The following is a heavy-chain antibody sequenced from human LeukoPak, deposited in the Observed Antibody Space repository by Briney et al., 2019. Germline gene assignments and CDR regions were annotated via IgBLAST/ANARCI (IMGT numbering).Heavy chain of an antibody. CDR2: IYYSGST. V-gene: IGHV4-61*01. Sequence: SETLSLTCAVSGYSISSGYYWCWIRQPPGKGLEWIGYIYYSGSTNYNPSLKSRVTISVDTSKNQFSLKLSSVTAADTAVYYCARDTVTTYYYYMDVWGKGTTVTVSS. CDR3: ARDTVTTYYYYMDV. J-gene: IGHJ6*03. CDR1: GYSISSGYY. D-gene: IGHD4-11*01.